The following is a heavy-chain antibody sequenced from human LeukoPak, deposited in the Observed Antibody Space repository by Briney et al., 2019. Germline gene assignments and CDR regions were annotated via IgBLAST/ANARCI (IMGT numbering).Heavy chain of an antibody. V-gene: IGHV3-21*01. Sequence: PGGSLRLSCAASGFTFSSYSMNWVRQAPGKGLEGVSSITTRGNDVYYADSMNGRFTISRDNAKNSLYLQMNSLRVEDTAVYYCARELTTQSFDYWGQGTLVTVSS. CDR3: ARELTTQSFDY. CDR1: GFTFSSYS. J-gene: IGHJ4*02. D-gene: IGHD4-11*01. CDR2: ITTRGNDV.